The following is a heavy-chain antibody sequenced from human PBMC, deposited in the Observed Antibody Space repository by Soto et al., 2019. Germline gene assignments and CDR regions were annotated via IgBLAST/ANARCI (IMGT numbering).Heavy chain of an antibody. D-gene: IGHD3-10*01. V-gene: IGHV3-33*01. CDR2: IWYDGSNK. CDR1: GFTFSSYG. J-gene: IGHJ4*02. CDR3: ARDFNSGSGSTYFDY. Sequence: GGSLRLSCAASGFTFSSYGMHWVRQAPGKGLEWVAVIWYDGSNKYYADSVKGRFTISRDNSKNTLYLQMNSLRAEDTAVYYCARDFNSGSGSTYFDYWGQGTLVTV.